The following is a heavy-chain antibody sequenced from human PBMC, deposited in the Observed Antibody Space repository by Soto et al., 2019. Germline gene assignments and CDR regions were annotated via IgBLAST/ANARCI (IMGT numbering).Heavy chain of an antibody. J-gene: IGHJ4*01. CDR3: ASLYGSGKERTYYFDY. Sequence: ASVKVSCKASGYTFTSYGISWVRQAPGQGLEWMGWISAYNGNTNYAQKLQGRVTMTTDTSTSTAYMELRSLRSDDTAVYYCASLYGSGKERTYYFDYWGLGTLVTVPS. V-gene: IGHV1-18*01. CDR1: GYTFTSYG. CDR2: ISAYNGNT. D-gene: IGHD3-10*01.